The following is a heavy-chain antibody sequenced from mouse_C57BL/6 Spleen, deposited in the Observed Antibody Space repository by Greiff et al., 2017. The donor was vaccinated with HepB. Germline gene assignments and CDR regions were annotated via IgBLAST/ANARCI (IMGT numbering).Heavy chain of an antibody. CDR3: ARSYYYGSSSLDY. CDR2: ISDGGSYT. CDR1: GFTFSSYA. D-gene: IGHD1-1*01. Sequence: EVQRVESGGGLVKPGGSLKLSCAASGFTFSSYAMSWVRQTPEKRLEWVATISDGGSYTYYPDNVKGRFTISRDNAKNNLYLQMSHLKSEDTAMYYCARSYYYGSSSLDYWGQGTTLTVSS. J-gene: IGHJ2*01. V-gene: IGHV5-4*01.